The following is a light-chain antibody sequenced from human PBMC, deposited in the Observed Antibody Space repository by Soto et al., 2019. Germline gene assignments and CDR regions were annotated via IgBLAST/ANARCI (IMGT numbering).Light chain of an antibody. J-gene: IGLJ3*02. V-gene: IGLV2-14*01. CDR3: SSYASITVWV. CDR2: EVS. Sequence: QSALTQPASVSGSPGQSITISCTGTGSDVGGYNYVSWYQQHPGKAPKLIIFEVSNRPSGVSNRFSASKSGNTASLTISGLQAVDAAVYYCSSYASITVWVFGGGTKLTVL. CDR1: GSDVGGYNY.